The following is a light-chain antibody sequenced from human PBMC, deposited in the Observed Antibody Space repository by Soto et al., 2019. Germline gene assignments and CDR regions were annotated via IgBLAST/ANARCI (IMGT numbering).Light chain of an antibody. CDR1: SSDVGGYNY. Sequence: QSALTQPASVSGSPGQSITISCTGTSSDVGGYNYVSWYQQHPGKAPKLMIYDVTNRPSGVSNRFSGSKSGNTASLTISGLQAEDEGDYYCSSYTSSSTPLVFGGGTKVTVL. J-gene: IGLJ3*02. V-gene: IGLV2-14*01. CDR2: DVT. CDR3: SSYTSSSTPLV.